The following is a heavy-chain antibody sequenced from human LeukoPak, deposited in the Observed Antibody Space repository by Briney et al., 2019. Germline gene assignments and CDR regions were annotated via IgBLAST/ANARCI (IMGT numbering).Heavy chain of an antibody. D-gene: IGHD1-26*01. CDR1: GFTVSSNY. CDR2: IYSGGST. J-gene: IGHJ4*02. V-gene: IGHV3-53*01. CDR3: ARSLVGATPYYFDY. Sequence: GGSLRLSCAASGFTVSSNYMSWVRQAPGKGLEWVSVIYSGGSTYYADSVKGRFTISRDNSKNTLYLQMNSLRAEDTAVYYCARSLVGATPYYFDYWGQGTLVTVSS.